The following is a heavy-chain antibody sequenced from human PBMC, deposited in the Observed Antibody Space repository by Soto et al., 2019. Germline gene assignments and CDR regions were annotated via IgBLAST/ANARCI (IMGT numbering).Heavy chain of an antibody. CDR2: IIPIFGTA. V-gene: IGHV1-69*13. J-gene: IGHJ4*02. Sequence: SVKVSCKASGGTFSSYAISWVRQAPGQGLEWMGGIIPIFGTANYAQKFQGRVTITADESTSTAYMELSSLRSEDTAVYYCARARRDGYNPYRYYFDYWGQGTLVTVSS. CDR1: GGTFSSYA. CDR3: ARARRDGYNPYRYYFDY. D-gene: IGHD5-12*01.